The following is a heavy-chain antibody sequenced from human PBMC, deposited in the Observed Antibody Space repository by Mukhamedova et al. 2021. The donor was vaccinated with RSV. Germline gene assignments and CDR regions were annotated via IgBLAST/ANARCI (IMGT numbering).Heavy chain of an antibody. D-gene: IGHD3-10*01. CDR2: INPSGGST. CDR3: ASDFGELLGY. Sequence: MHWVRQAPGQGLEWMGIINPSGGSTSYAQKFQGRVTMTRDTSMSTVYMELSSLRSEDTAVYYCASDFGELLGYWGQGTLVTVSS. V-gene: IGHV1-46*01. J-gene: IGHJ4*02.